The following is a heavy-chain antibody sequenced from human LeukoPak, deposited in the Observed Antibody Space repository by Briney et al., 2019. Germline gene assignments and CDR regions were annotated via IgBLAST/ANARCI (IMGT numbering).Heavy chain of an antibody. V-gene: IGHV1-2*02. CDR3: ARDRGLWFGEDYYYMDV. D-gene: IGHD3-10*01. Sequence: GASVKVSCKASGYTFTSYGISWVRQAPGQGLEWMGWINPNSGGTNYAQKFQGRVTMTRDTSISTAYMELSRLRSDDTAVYYCARDRGLWFGEDYYYMDVWGKGTTVTISS. CDR1: GYTFTSYG. J-gene: IGHJ6*03. CDR2: INPNSGGT.